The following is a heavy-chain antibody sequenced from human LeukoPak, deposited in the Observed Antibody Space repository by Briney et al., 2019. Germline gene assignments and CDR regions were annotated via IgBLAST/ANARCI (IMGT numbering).Heavy chain of an antibody. V-gene: IGHV4-34*01. J-gene: IGHJ4*02. CDR3: ARGIAVAGPTSYYFDY. CDR1: GGSFSGYY. Sequence: SETLSLTCAVYGGSFSGYYWSWIRQPPGKGLEWIGEINHSGSTNYNPSLKSRVTISVDTSKNQFSLKLSSVTAADTAVYYCARGIAVAGPTSYYFDYWGQGTLVTVSS. D-gene: IGHD6-19*01. CDR2: INHSGST.